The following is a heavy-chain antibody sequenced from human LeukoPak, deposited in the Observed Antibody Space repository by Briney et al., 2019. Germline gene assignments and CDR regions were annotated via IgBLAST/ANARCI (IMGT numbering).Heavy chain of an antibody. CDR1: GFTFGDYA. V-gene: IGHV3-49*04. J-gene: IGHJ3*02. D-gene: IGHD6-13*01. Sequence: PGGSLRLSCTASGFTFGDYAMSWVRQAPGKGLEWVGFIRSKAYGGTTEYAASVKGRFTISRDDSKSIAYLQMNSLKTEDTAVYYCTRDPSSSWSDAFDIWGQGTMVTVSS. CDR3: TRDPSSSWSDAFDI. CDR2: IRSKAYGGTT.